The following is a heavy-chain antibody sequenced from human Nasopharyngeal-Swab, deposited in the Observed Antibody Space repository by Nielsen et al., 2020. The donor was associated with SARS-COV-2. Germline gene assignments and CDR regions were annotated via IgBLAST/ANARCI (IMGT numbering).Heavy chain of an antibody. Sequence: PGKGLEWIGEINHSGRTNDNPSLKSRVTISVDTSKNQFSLRLSSVTAADTAVYYCARERGYCSGRGCYSARNYYYYMDVWGKGTTVTVSS. J-gene: IGHJ6*03. CDR2: INHSGRT. CDR3: ARERGYCSGRGCYSARNYYYYMDV. D-gene: IGHD2-15*01. V-gene: IGHV4-34*01.